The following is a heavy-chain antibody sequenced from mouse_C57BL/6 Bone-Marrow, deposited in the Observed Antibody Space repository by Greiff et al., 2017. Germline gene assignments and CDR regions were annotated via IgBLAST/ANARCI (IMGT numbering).Heavy chain of an antibody. CDR1: GFTFSSYA. CDR2: ISDGGSYT. J-gene: IGHJ3*01. Sequence: EVQLVESGGGLVKPGGSLKLSCAASGFTFSSYAMSWVRQTPEKRLEWVATISDGGSYTYYPDNVKGRFTISRDNAKNNLYLQMSHLKSEDTAMYYCARVGFYDWFAYWGQGTLVTVSA. V-gene: IGHV5-4*01. D-gene: IGHD2-12*01. CDR3: ARVGFYDWFAY.